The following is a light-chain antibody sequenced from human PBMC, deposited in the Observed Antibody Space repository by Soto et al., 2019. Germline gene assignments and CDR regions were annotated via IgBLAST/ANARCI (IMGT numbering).Light chain of an antibody. CDR2: DVT. CDR3: SSYAGSSVPVA. V-gene: IGLV2-8*01. J-gene: IGLJ2*01. Sequence: QSALTQPPSASGSPGQSVTISCTGASSDVGGYNFVSWYQQHPGKAPKLMMYDVTKRPSGVPDRFSGSKSGNTASLTVSGLQADDEADYYCSSYAGSSVPVAFGGGTKVTVL. CDR1: SSDVGGYNF.